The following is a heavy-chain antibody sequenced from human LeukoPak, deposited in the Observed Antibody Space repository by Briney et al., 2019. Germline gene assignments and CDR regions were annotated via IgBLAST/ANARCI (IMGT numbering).Heavy chain of an antibody. CDR1: GFSFTTYG. D-gene: IGHD3-10*01. V-gene: IGHV3-30*19. CDR2: IQTDGRNE. Sequence: TGGSLRLSCAASGFSFTTYGMHWVRQSPGKGLEWVAAIQTDGRNEYYAESVKGRFTISRDKSRNTLYLQMNSLRVEDTAVYYCARRGPPEGSYGNWIHPWGQGTLVTVSS. CDR3: ARRGPPEGSYGNWIHP. J-gene: IGHJ5*02.